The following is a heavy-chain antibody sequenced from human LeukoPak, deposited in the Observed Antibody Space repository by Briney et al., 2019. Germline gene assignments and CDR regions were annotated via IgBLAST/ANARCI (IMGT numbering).Heavy chain of an antibody. J-gene: IGHJ4*02. Sequence: GGSLRLSCAASGFTFSSSGMHWVRQAPGEGLVRVSRINPDGSLANYADSVKGRFTISRDNAKSTLYLQMNSLRVEDTAVYFCSRALGGQYGYWGRGTVAMVSS. D-gene: IGHD7-27*01. CDR1: GFTFSSSG. CDR3: SRALGGQYGY. V-gene: IGHV3-74*01. CDR2: INPDGSLA.